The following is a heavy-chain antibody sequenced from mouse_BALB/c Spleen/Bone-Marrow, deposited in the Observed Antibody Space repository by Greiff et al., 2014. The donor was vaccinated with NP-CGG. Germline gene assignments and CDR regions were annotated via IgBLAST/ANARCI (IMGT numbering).Heavy chain of an antibody. Sequence: EVKLMESGPELVKPGASVKMSCKASGYTFTSYVMHWVKQKPGQGLEWIGYINPYNDGTKYNEKFKGKATLTSDKSSSTAYMELSSLTSEASEVYYCSRPGGNYVLYAMDYWGQGTSVTVSS. CDR2: INPYNDGT. CDR1: GYTFTSYV. CDR3: SRPGGNYVLYAMDY. J-gene: IGHJ4*01. D-gene: IGHD2-1*01. V-gene: IGHV1-14*01.